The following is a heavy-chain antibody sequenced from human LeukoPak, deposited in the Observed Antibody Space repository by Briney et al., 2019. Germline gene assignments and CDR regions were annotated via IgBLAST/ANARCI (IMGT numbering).Heavy chain of an antibody. D-gene: IGHD3-9*01. CDR2: ISSSGSTI. J-gene: IGHJ6*02. CDR1: GFTFSSYE. Sequence: PGGSLRLSCAASGFTFSSYEMNWVRQAPGKGLEWVSYISSSGSTIYYADSVKGRFTISRDNAKNSLYLQMNSLRAEDTAVYYCARMDYDTLTGLYYYYGMDVWGQGTTVTVSS. CDR3: ARMDYDTLTGLYYYYGMDV. V-gene: IGHV3-48*03.